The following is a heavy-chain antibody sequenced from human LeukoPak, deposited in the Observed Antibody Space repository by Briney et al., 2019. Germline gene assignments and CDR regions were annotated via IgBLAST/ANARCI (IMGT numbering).Heavy chain of an antibody. Sequence: GGSLRLSCAASGFTVSSNYMSWVRQAPGKGLEWVSVIYSGGSTYYADSVKGRFTISRDNSKSTLYIQMNSLRAEDTAVYYCTREQYSGYDSSDAFDIWGQGTMVTVSS. V-gene: IGHV3-53*01. CDR1: GFTVSSNY. CDR3: TREQYSGYDSSDAFDI. CDR2: IYSGGST. J-gene: IGHJ3*02. D-gene: IGHD5-12*01.